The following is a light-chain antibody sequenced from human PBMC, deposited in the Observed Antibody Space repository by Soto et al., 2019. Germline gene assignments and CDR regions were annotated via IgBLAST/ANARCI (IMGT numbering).Light chain of an antibody. Sequence: DIQLTQSPSFLSASVGDRVTITCRAGQGISSHLTWYQQKPGKAPKLLIYAASTLQSGVPLRFSGRGSGTEFTLTISSLQPEDFATYYCQQLNSFPPTFGHGTTVEIK. CDR3: QQLNSFPPT. CDR2: AAS. J-gene: IGKJ1*01. CDR1: QGISSH. V-gene: IGKV1-9*01.